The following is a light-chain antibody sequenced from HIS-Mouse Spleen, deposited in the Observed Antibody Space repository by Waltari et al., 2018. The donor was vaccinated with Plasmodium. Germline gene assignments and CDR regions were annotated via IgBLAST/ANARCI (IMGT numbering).Light chain of an antibody. CDR2: GAS. CDR3: QQFNSYPQGT. Sequence: EIVMTQSPATLSVSPGERATLSCRASQSVSSNLAWYQQKPGQAPRLLIYGASTRATGIPARFSGSGSGTEFTLTISSLQSEDFAVYYCQQFNSYPQGTFGQGTRLEIK. V-gene: IGKV3-15*01. J-gene: IGKJ5*01. CDR1: QSVSSN.